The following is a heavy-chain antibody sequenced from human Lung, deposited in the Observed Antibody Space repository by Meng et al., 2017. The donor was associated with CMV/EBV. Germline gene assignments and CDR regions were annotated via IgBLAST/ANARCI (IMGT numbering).Heavy chain of an antibody. V-gene: IGHV4-61*01. CDR1: YGSVSSGSYY. J-gene: IGHJ6*02. Sequence: SXTXSLXCTVSYGSVSSGSYYWSWIRQPPGKGLEWIGYIYYSGSTNYNPSLNSRVTISIDTSKNQFSLKLSSVTAADTAVYYCARAPGYRSLYGMDVWGQGTTVT. CDR2: IYYSGST. CDR3: ARAPGYRSLYGMDV. D-gene: IGHD1-1*01.